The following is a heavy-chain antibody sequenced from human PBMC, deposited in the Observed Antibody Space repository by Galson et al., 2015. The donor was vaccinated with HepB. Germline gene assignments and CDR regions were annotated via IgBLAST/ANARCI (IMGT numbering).Heavy chain of an antibody. CDR2: IGTAGDT. CDR3: ARGGYYDSSGQGVDY. Sequence: SLRLSCAASGFTFSSYDMHWVRQATGKGLEWVSAIGTAGDTYYPGSVKGRFTISRENAKNSLYLQMNSLRAGGTAVYYCARGGYYDSSGQGVDYWGQGTLVTVSS. D-gene: IGHD3-22*01. V-gene: IGHV3-13*04. CDR1: GFTFSSYD. J-gene: IGHJ4*02.